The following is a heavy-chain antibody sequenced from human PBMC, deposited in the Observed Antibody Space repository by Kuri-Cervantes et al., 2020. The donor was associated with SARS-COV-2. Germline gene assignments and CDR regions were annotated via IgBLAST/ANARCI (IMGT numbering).Heavy chain of an antibody. J-gene: IGHJ4*02. CDR3: VRERDGFDY. Sequence: SETLSLTCTVSGGSVSSGSYYWSWIRQPPGKGLEWIGYIYYSGSTNYNPSLKSRVTISVDTSKNQFSLKLSSVTAADTAVYYCVRERDGFDYWGQGTLVTVSS. CDR1: GGSVSSGSYY. CDR2: IYYSGST. V-gene: IGHV4-61*01.